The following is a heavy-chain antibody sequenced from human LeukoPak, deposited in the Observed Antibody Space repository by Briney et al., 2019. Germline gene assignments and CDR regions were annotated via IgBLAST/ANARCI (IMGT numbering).Heavy chain of an antibody. V-gene: IGHV4-34*01. CDR3: ARDRARLRFFF. Sequence: PSETLSLTCAVYGGSFSGYYWSWIRQPPGKGLEWIGEINHSGSTNYNPSLKSRVTISVDTSKNQSSLKLSSVTAADTAVYYCARDRARLRFFFWGQGTLVTVSS. CDR2: INHSGST. CDR1: GGSFSGYY. D-gene: IGHD3-3*01. J-gene: IGHJ4*02.